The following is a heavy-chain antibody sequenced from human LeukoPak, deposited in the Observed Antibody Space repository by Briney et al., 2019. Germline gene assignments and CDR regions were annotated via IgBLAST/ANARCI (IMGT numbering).Heavy chain of an antibody. J-gene: IGHJ3*02. D-gene: IGHD2-21*01. CDR1: GFTFSIYS. V-gene: IGHV3-21*06. Sequence: PGGSLRLSCAASGFTFSIYSMNWVRQAPGKGLEWASSISSASGYTYSADSVKGRFTISRDNAKNSLYLQLNSLRAEDTAVYYCARDYSDTGSFDIWGQGTMVTVSS. CDR3: ARDYSDTGSFDI. CDR2: ISSASGYT.